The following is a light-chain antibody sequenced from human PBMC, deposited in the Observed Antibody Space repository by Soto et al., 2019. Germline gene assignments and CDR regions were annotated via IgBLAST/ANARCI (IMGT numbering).Light chain of an antibody. J-gene: IGLJ2*01. CDR1: NSDVGGYNY. V-gene: IGLV2-11*01. Sequence: QSALTQPRSVSGSTGQSVTISCTGTNSDVGGYNYVSWYQQYPGKAPKLMISGVSDRPSGVPDRFSGSKSGTSASLAISGLLSEDEADYYCATWDDSLNVVFGGGTKLTVL. CDR3: ATWDDSLNVV. CDR2: GVS.